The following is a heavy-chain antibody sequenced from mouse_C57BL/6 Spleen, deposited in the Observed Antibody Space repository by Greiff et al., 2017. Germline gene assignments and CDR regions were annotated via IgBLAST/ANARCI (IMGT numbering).Heavy chain of an antibody. CDR1: GYTFTSYW. J-gene: IGHJ2*01. CDR3: ARSDYYGSPLDY. V-gene: IGHV1-55*01. Sequence: VQLQQPGAELVKPGASVKMSCTASGYTFTSYWITWVKQRPGQGLEWIGDIYPGSGSTNYNEKFKSKTTLTVDTSSSTAYMQLSSLTSEDSAVYYCARSDYYGSPLDYWGQGTTLTVSS. CDR2: IYPGSGST. D-gene: IGHD1-1*01.